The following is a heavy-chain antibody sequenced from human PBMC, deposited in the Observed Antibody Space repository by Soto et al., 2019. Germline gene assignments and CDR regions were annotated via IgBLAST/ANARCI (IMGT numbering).Heavy chain of an antibody. CDR3: ARFSEAGYCSGGSCVQDAFDI. Sequence: ASVKVSCKASGYTFTSYDIIWVRQATGQGLEWMGWMNPNSGNTGYAQKFQGRVTMTRNTSISTAYMELSSLRSEDTAVYYCARFSEAGYCSGGSCVQDAFDIWGQGTMVTVSS. D-gene: IGHD2-15*01. CDR1: GYTFTSYD. J-gene: IGHJ3*02. CDR2: MNPNSGNT. V-gene: IGHV1-8*01.